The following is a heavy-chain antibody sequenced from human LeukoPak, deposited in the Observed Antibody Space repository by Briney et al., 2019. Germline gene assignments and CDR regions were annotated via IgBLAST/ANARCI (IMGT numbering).Heavy chain of an antibody. CDR2: IIPIFGTA. V-gene: IGHV1-69*13. CDR3: ARGARRPRDYDYVWGSYRPYYFDY. D-gene: IGHD3-16*02. Sequence: ASVKVSCKASGGTFSSYAISWVRQAPGQGLEWMGGIIPIFGTANYAQKFQGRVTITADESTSTAYMELSSLRSEDTAVYYCARGARRPRDYDYVWGSYRPYYFDYWGQGTLVTVSS. CDR1: GGTFSSYA. J-gene: IGHJ4*02.